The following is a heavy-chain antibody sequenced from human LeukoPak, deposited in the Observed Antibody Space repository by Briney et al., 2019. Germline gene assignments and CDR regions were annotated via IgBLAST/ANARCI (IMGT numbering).Heavy chain of an antibody. Sequence: PSETLSLTCTVSGGSISSSSYYWGWIRQPPGKGLEWIGSIYYSGSTYYNPSLKSRVTISVDTSKNQFSLKLSSVTAADTAVYYCASCGHSNQYYYYYYGMDVWGQGTTVTVSS. J-gene: IGHJ6*02. D-gene: IGHD4-11*01. V-gene: IGHV4-39*01. CDR2: IYYSGST. CDR1: GGSISSSSYY. CDR3: ASCGHSNQYYYYYYGMDV.